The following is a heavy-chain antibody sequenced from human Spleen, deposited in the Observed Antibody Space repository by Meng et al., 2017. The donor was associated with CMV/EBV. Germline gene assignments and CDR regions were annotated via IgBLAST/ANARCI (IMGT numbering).Heavy chain of an antibody. V-gene: IGHV1-2*02. CDR3: ASSTSGVAIGILRKYNWFDP. J-gene: IGHJ5*02. CDR2: INAYSGGT. Sequence: GYDMNWVRQAPGQGLEWMGWINAYSGGTSYAQKFQGRVNMTRDTSTSTGYMELTSLKSDDTAVYYCASSTSGVAIGILRKYNWFDPWGQGTLVTVSS. D-gene: IGHD2-21*01. CDR1: GYD.